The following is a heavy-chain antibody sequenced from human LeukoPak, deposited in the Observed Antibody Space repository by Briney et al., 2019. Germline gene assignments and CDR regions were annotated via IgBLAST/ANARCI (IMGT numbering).Heavy chain of an antibody. CDR1: GFTFSSYG. V-gene: IGHV3-23*01. CDR2: ISGSGGST. Sequence: GGSLRLSCAASGFTFSSYGMSWVRQAPGKGLEWVSVISGSGGSTDYADSVKGRFTISRDNSKNTLYLQMNSLRAEDTAVYYCATAIEGTWPPHSWGQGTLVTVSS. D-gene: IGHD2-15*01. J-gene: IGHJ4*02. CDR3: ATAIEGTWPPHS.